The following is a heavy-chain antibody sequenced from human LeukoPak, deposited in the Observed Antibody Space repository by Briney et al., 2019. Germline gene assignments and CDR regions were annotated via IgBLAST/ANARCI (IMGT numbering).Heavy chain of an antibody. CDR2: INPNSGGT. CDR1: GYTFTGYY. D-gene: IGHD4-17*01. Sequence: ASVKVSCKASGYTFTGYYMHWVRQAPGQGLEWMGWINPNSGGTNYAQKFQGRVTMTRDTSISTAYMELSRLRSNDTAVYYCARGVYGDYGRMYNWFDPWGQGTLVTVSS. CDR3: ARGVYGDYGRMYNWFDP. J-gene: IGHJ5*02. V-gene: IGHV1-2*02.